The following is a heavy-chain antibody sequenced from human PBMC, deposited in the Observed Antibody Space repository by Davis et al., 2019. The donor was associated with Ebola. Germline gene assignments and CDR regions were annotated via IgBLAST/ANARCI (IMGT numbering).Heavy chain of an antibody. D-gene: IGHD5-12*01. CDR2: ISLDGSNY. V-gene: IGHV3-30*04. Sequence: GESLKISCAASGFTFSSYAMHWVRQAPGKGLDWVAVISLDGSNYYYADSVKGRFTISRDNSKTTLYLQMNSLRAEDTAVYYCAKAMHHIGYDFYYYGMDVWGKGTTVTVSS. CDR1: GFTFSSYA. CDR3: AKAMHHIGYDFYYYGMDV. J-gene: IGHJ6*04.